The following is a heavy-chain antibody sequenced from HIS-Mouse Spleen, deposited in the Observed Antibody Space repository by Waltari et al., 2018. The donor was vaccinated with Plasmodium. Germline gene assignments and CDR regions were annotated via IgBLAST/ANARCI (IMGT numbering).Heavy chain of an antibody. V-gene: IGHV4-34*01. CDR3: ARAPIRDAFDI. CDR2: INHSGST. Sequence: QVQLQQWGAGLLKPSETLSLTCAVYGGSFSGYYWSWIRQPPGKGLEWIGEINHSGSTNYNPSLKGRVTISEDTSKNQFSLKLSSVTGADTAVYYCARAPIRDAFDIWGQGTMVTVSS. D-gene: IGHD3-9*01. CDR1: GGSFSGYY. J-gene: IGHJ3*02.